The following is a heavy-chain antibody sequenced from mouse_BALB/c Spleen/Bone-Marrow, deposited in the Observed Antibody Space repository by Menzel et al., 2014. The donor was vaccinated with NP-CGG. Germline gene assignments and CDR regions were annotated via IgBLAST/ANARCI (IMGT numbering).Heavy chain of an antibody. J-gene: IGHJ3*01. CDR2: IDPANGNT. V-gene: IGHV14-3*02. CDR3: AGDGAY. CDR1: GFNIKDTY. D-gene: IGHD3-3*01. Sequence: VQLQQPGAELVKPGASVKLSCTASGFNIKDTYMHWVKQRPEQGLGWIGRIDPANGNTKYDPKFQGKATITADTSSNTAYLQLSSLTSEDTAVYYCAGDGAYWGQGTLVTVSA.